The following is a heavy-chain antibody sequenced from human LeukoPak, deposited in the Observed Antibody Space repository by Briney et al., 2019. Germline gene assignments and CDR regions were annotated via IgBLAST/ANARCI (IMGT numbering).Heavy chain of an antibody. J-gene: IGHJ5*02. V-gene: IGHV1-2*02. Sequence: ASVKVSCKASGYTFTGYYMHWVRQAPGQGLEWMGWINPNSGGTNYAQKFQGRVTMTRDTSISTAYMELSRLRSDDTAVYYCARDARAVSPIGWFANWGQGTLVTVSS. CDR1: GYTFTGYY. CDR2: INPNSGGT. D-gene: IGHD6-19*01. CDR3: ARDARAVSPIGWFAN.